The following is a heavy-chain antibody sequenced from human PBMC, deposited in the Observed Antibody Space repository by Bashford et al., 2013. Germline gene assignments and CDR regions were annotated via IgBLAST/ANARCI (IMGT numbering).Heavy chain of an antibody. D-gene: IGHD2-15*01. CDR2: ISSSSSTI. V-gene: IGHV3-48*01. J-gene: IGHJ4*02. Sequence: VRQAPGKGLEWVSYISSSSSTIYYADSVKGRFTISRDNAKNSLYLQMNSLRAEDTAVYYCAKGSPYCSGGSCYYFDYVGPGNPGHRLL. CDR3: AKGSPYCSGGSCYYFDY.